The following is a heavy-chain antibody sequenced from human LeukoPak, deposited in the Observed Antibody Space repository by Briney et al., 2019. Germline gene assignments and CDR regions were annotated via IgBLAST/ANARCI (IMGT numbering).Heavy chain of an antibody. V-gene: IGHV1-18*01. CDR3: ARVLSGTTALDY. Sequence: ASVKVSCKASGYTFTSYGISWVRQAPGQGLEWMGWISVYNVNTNYAQKFQGRVTMTTDTSMSTAYMELRSLRSDDTAVYYCARVLSGTTALDYWGQGTLVTVSP. D-gene: IGHD1-20*01. CDR2: ISVYNVNT. CDR1: GYTFTSYG. J-gene: IGHJ4*02.